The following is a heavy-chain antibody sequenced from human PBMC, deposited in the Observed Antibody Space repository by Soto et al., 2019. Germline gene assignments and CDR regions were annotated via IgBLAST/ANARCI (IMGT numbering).Heavy chain of an antibody. D-gene: IGHD3-22*01. Sequence: SETLSLTCTVSGGSISSGDYYWSWIRQPPGKGLEWIGYIYYSGSTYYNPSLKSRVTISVDTSKNQFSLKLSSVTAADTAVYYCARGLSQAYYYDSSGYHYFDYWGQGTLVTVSS. J-gene: IGHJ4*02. V-gene: IGHV4-30-4*01. CDR2: IYYSGST. CDR1: GGSISSGDYY. CDR3: ARGLSQAYYYDSSGYHYFDY.